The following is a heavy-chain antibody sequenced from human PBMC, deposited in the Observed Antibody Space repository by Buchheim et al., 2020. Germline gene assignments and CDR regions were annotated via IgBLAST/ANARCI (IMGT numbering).Heavy chain of an antibody. Sequence: EVQLVESGGGLVQPGGSLRLSCAASGFTFGSYWMSWVRQAPGKGLEWVANIKQDGSEKDYVDSVKGRFTISRDNAKNSLYLQLNSLRVEDTAVYYCVRDREHYDYVWGSYLFRYFFDYWGQGTL. CDR3: VRDREHYDYVWGSYLFRYFFDY. D-gene: IGHD3-16*02. V-gene: IGHV3-7*01. J-gene: IGHJ4*02. CDR2: IKQDGSEK. CDR1: GFTFGSYW.